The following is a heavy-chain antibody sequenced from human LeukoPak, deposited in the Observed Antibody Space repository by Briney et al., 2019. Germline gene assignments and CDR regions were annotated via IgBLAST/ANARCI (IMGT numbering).Heavy chain of an antibody. CDR2: ISSSSSYI. V-gene: IGHV3-21*01. J-gene: IGHJ4*02. CDR3: ASDKIAAAGTCDY. Sequence: PGGSLRLSCAASGFTFSSYSMNWVRQAPGKGLEWVSSISSSSSYIYSADTVKGRFTITTDNAKNSLYLQMNSLRAEDTTVYYCASDKIAAAGTCDYWGQGTLVTVSS. D-gene: IGHD6-13*01. CDR1: GFTFSSYS.